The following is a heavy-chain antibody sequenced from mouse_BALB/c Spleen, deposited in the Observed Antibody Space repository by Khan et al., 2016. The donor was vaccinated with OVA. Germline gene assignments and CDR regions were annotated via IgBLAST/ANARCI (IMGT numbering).Heavy chain of an antibody. J-gene: IGHJ3*01. CDR2: INPSDGDT. Sequence: VQLQQSGAELVKPGASVKLSCKASGYTFTNYYMYWVKQRPGQGLEWIGEINPSDGDTNFNEKFKTKATLTVDKSSSTAYMQLSSLTSEDSAVYSCTRSGNGTFAYWGQGTLVTVSA. CDR1: GYTFTNYY. V-gene: IGHV1S81*02. D-gene: IGHD2-1*01. CDR3: TRSGNGTFAY.